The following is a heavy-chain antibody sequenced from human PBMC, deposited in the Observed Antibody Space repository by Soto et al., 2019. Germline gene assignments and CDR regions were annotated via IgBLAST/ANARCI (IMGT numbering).Heavy chain of an antibody. J-gene: IGHJ4*02. CDR2: IYYSGST. V-gene: IGHV4-31*03. CDR3: ARRMTDIVVGGYYFDY. D-gene: IGHD2-15*01. Sequence: PSETLSLTCTVSGGSISSGGYYWSWIRQHPGKGLEWIGYIYYSGSTYYNPSLKSRVTISVDTSKNQFSLKLSSVTAADTAVYYCARRMTDIVVGGYYFDYWGQGTLVTVSS. CDR1: GGSISSGGYY.